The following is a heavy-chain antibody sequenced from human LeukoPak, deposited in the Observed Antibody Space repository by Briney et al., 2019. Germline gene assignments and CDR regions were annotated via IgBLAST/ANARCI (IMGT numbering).Heavy chain of an antibody. CDR2: ISSSDSYI. D-gene: IGHD2-15*01. CDR1: GFSFNTYS. J-gene: IGHJ4*02. CDR3: ARQFCSGKSCYYKPFDY. V-gene: IGHV3-21*01. Sequence: PGGSLRLFCAASGFSFNTYSMSWVRQATGKGPEWVSSISSSDSYIYYADSVKGRFTVSRDNAENSLYLQMNSLRTEDTAVYYCARQFCSGKSCYYKPFDYWGQGTLVTVSS.